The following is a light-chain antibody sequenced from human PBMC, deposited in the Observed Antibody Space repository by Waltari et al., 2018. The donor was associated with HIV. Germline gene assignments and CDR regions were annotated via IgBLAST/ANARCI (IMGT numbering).Light chain of an antibody. V-gene: IGLV1-40*01. Sequence: QSVLTQPPSVSGAPGQRVTIPCTGRSSNIGAGYDVHWYQQLPGTAPKLLIYGNTNRPSGVPDRFSGSKSGTSASLAITGLQAEDEADYYCQSLRVFGGGTKLTVL. CDR1: SSNIGAGYD. CDR2: GNT. CDR3: QSLRV. J-gene: IGLJ2*01.